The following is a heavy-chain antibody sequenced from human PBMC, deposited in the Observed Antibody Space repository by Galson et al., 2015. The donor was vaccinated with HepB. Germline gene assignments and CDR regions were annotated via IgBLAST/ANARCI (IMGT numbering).Heavy chain of an antibody. CDR3: ARSIPGGDYGDYWYFDL. CDR2: IYYTGTT. Sequence: TLSLTCTVSGGSINSYYWSWIRQPPGQGLEWIGYIYYTGTTNYSPSLKSRVTISVDTSKNQFSLRLNSVTAADTAVYYCARSIPGGDYGDYWYFDLWGRGTLVTVSS. V-gene: IGHV4-59*08. J-gene: IGHJ2*01. CDR1: GGSINSYY. D-gene: IGHD4-17*01.